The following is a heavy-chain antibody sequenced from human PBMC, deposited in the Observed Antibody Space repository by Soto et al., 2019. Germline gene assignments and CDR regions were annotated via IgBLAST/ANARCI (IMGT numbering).Heavy chain of an antibody. CDR2: IHYSGST. J-gene: IGHJ4*02. D-gene: IGHD4-17*01. CDR1: GDSISSRSYY. Sequence: SETLSLTCTVTGDSISSRSYYWSWIRQPPGKGLEWIGYIHYSGSTKYNPSLKSRVTISIDTSKNQFSLKLSSVTAADTAVYYCARVGWTTVGYYFDYWGLGALVTVSS. CDR3: ARVGWTTVGYYFDY. V-gene: IGHV4-61*01.